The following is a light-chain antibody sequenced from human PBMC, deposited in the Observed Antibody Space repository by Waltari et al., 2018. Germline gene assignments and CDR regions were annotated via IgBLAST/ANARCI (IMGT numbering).Light chain of an antibody. CDR2: GKN. J-gene: IGLJ2*01. CDR3: NSRDSSGNHLVV. CDR1: SLRSHY. V-gene: IGLV3-19*01. Sequence: SSELTHDPAVSVAFGPTVRITCQGYSLRSHYESWYQQKPGQAPVLVIYGKNNRPSGIPDRFSGSSSGNTASLTITGAQAEDEADYYCNSRDSSGNHLVVFGGGTKLTVL.